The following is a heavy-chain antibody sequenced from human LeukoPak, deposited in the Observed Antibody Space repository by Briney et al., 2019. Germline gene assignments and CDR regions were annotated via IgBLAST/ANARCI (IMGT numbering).Heavy chain of an antibody. V-gene: IGHV4-4*02. D-gene: IGHD3-22*01. CDR3: ARENPSGYYNRPIDY. Sequence: SGTLSLTCAVSGGSISSSNWWSWVRQPPGKGLEWIGDIYYSGSIKYNPSLKSRVTMSVDTSKNQFSLKLSSVTAADTAIYYCARENPSGYYNRPIDYWGQGTLVTVSS. CDR2: IYYSGSI. CDR1: GGSISSSNW. J-gene: IGHJ4*02.